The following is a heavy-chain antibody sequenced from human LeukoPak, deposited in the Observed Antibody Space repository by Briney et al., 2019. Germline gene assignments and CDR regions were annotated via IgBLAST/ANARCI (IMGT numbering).Heavy chain of an antibody. V-gene: IGHV1-69*06. CDR3: ASVTSKFAVPDAFDI. Sequence: GASLKVSCKASGGTFRNYAISWVRPAPGQALAWMGGIIPIFGTANYAQKFQGRVTITADKSTSTANMELSSLRSENTAVYYCASVTSKFAVPDAFDIWGQGAMVTVSS. CDR2: IIPIFGTA. J-gene: IGHJ3*02. D-gene: IGHD2-2*01. CDR1: GGTFRNYA.